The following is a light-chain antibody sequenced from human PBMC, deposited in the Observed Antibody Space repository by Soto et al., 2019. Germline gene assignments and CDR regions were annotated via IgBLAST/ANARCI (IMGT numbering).Light chain of an antibody. CDR2: AAS. CDR3: QQYNRNPPT. J-gene: IGKJ5*01. Sequence: DIQMTQSPSSLSASPGDRVTIACRASHDISKFLAWFQQKPGKAPRPLIYAASSLQSGVPSKCSGSGSGTDFTLTINNLQPEDFGTYYCQQYNRNPPTFGQGTRLEIK. CDR1: HDISKF. V-gene: IGKV1-16*02.